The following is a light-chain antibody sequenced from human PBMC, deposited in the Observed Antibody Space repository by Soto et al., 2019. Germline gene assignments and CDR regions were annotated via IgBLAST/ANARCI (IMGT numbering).Light chain of an antibody. Sequence: VLTQSPATLSLSPVERATLSCRASQSVNIYLAWYHHKPGQPPRLPIYDRSTRATGVPARFSGSRSGPEFTLTIISLQSEDFAVYYCQQYNTWPRTFGQGTKVDIK. CDR2: DRS. V-gene: IGKV3-15*01. CDR3: QQYNTWPRT. CDR1: QSVNIY. J-gene: IGKJ1*01.